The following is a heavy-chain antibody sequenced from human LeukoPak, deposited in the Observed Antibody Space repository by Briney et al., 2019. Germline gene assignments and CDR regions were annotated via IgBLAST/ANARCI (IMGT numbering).Heavy chain of an antibody. D-gene: IGHD3-9*01. CDR3: VRPDDNSFDF. J-gene: IGHJ3*01. Sequence: PSETLSLTCTVSGGSISSYYWSWIRQPPGKGLEWIGYIYYSGSTNYKPSLKSRVTISVDTSKNQFSLKLSSVTVADTAVYYCVRPDDNSFDFWGQGTMVTVSP. V-gene: IGHV4-59*01. CDR2: IYYSGST. CDR1: GGSISSYY.